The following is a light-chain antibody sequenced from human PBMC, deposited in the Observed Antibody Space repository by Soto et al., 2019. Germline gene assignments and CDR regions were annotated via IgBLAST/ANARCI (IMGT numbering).Light chain of an antibody. Sequence: IQMTQSPSTLSASVGDTVTITCRASQTISVSLAWYRQKPGKAPNLLIYDASTLQEGVPLRFSGSGSGTEFTLTVTRLQPDDFATYFCQQYDKYSTFGHGTKVDVK. J-gene: IGKJ1*01. CDR1: QTISVS. V-gene: IGKV1-5*01. CDR2: DAS. CDR3: QQYDKYST.